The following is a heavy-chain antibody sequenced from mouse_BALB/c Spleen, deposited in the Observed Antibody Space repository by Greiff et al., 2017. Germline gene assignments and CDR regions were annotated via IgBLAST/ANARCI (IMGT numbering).Heavy chain of an antibody. D-gene: IGHD2-10*02. CDR2: IWAGGST. J-gene: IGHJ2*01. CDR3: AREYGPYFDY. CDR1: GFSLTSYG. Sequence: VKLEESGPGLVAPSQSLSITCTVSGFSLTSYGVHWVRQPPGKGLEWLGVIWAGGSTNYNSALMSRLSISKDNSKSQVFLKMNSLQTDDTAMYYRAREYGPYFDYWGQGTTLTVSS. V-gene: IGHV2-9*02.